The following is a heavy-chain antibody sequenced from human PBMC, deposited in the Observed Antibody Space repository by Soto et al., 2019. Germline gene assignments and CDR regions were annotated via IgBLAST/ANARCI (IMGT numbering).Heavy chain of an antibody. V-gene: IGHV4-30-4*01. J-gene: IGHJ5*02. Sequence: SETLFLTCTVSGGSISSGDYYWSWIRQPPGKGLEWIGYIYYSGNTYYNPSLKSRVTISVDTSKNQFSLKLSSVTAADTAVYYCARRNDYVWGSYRFSFLGVEWFDPWGQGTLVTVSS. D-gene: IGHD3-16*02. CDR1: GGSISSGDYY. CDR2: IYYSGNT. CDR3: ARRNDYVWGSYRFSFLGVEWFDP.